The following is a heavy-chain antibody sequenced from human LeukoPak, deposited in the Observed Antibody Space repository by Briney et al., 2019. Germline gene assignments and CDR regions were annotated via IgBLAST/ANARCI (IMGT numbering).Heavy chain of an antibody. V-gene: IGHV4-59*08. D-gene: IGHD3-22*01. CDR2: IYYSGST. CDR1: GGSISSYY. Sequence: SVTLSLTCTVSGGSISSYYWSWIRQPPGKGLEWIGYIYYSGSTNYNPSLKSRVTISVDTSKNQFSLKLSSVTAADTAVYYCASTSTEDYYDSSGYYPFDYWGQGTLVTVSS. J-gene: IGHJ4*02. CDR3: ASTSTEDYYDSSGYYPFDY.